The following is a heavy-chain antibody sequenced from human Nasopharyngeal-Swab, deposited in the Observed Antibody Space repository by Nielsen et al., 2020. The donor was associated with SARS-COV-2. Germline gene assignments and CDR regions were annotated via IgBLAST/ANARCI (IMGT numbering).Heavy chain of an antibody. V-gene: IGHV4-59*05. CDR3: ARQYGREMATIYY. CDR1: GGSISSYY. CDR2: IYYSGST. Sequence: SETLSLTCTVSGGSISSYYWSWIRQPPGQGLEWIGSIYYSGSTYYNPSLKSRVTMSVDTSKNQFSLKLSSVTAADTAVYYCARQYGREMATIYYWGQGTLVTVSS. J-gene: IGHJ4*02. D-gene: IGHD5-24*01.